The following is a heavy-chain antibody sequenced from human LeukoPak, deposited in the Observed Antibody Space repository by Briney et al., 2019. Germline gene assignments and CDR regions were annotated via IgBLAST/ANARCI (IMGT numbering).Heavy chain of an antibody. CDR1: GFTFSTYS. Sequence: PGGSLRLSCAAAGFTFSTYSMTWVRQVPGKGLEWVSYISSRSTVIYYADSLRGRFTISRDNAKNSLYLQVNSLRVEDTALYFCAREAVAGRGFDYWGQGALVTVPS. J-gene: IGHJ4*02. CDR2: ISSRSTVI. CDR3: AREAVAGRGFDY. V-gene: IGHV3-48*01. D-gene: IGHD6-19*01.